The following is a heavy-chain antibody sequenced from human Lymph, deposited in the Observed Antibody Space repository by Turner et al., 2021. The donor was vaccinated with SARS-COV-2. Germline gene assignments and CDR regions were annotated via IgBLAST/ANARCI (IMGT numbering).Heavy chain of an antibody. V-gene: IGHV3-30*04. D-gene: IGHD3-10*01. Sequence: GQLVESGGGVVQPGRSLRLSCTASGFTFSSYAMHWVRQAPGKGLEWVSLISYDGSNKYYADSVKGRFTISRDNSKNTLYLQMNSLRTEDTAVYYCAREMGSGSDYWGQGTLVTVSS. CDR2: ISYDGSNK. CDR1: GFTFSSYA. J-gene: IGHJ4*02. CDR3: AREMGSGSDY.